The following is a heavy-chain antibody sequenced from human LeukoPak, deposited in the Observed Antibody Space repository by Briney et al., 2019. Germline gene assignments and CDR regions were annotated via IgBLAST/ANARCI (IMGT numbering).Heavy chain of an antibody. V-gene: IGHV1-46*01. CDR2: INPSGGST. D-gene: IGHD4-17*01. Sequence: ASVKVSCKASGYTFTSYYMHWVRQAPGQGLEWMGIINPSGGSTSYAQKFQGRVTMTRDTSTSTVYMELSSLRSEDTAVYYCARDLFLYGDYSVGAFDIWGQGTMVTVSS. CDR3: ARDLFLYGDYSVGAFDI. CDR1: GYTFTSYY. J-gene: IGHJ3*02.